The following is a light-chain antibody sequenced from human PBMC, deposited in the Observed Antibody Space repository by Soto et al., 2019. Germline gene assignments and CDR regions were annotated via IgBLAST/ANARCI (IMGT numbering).Light chain of an antibody. CDR1: QSISTY. J-gene: IGKJ3*01. Sequence: DIQMTQSPSSLSASVGDRVTITCRASQSISTYLNWYQQQPRKAPKLLIYAASTLQSGVPSRFSGSGSGTEFPLTINSLQPEDFATYYCQQSYSTPEGVTFGPGTKVDIK. CDR2: AAS. V-gene: IGKV1-39*01. CDR3: QQSYSTPEGVT.